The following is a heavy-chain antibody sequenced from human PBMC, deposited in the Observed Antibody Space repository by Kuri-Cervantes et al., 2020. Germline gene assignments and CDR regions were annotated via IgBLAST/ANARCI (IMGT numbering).Heavy chain of an antibody. CDR1: GGSISSYY. J-gene: IGHJ4*02. CDR3: ARDSSSRGSFDY. D-gene: IGHD6-13*01. Sequence: ESLKISCTVSGGSISSYYWSWIRQPPGKGLEWIGYIYYSGSTNYNPSLKSRVTISIDNFKNQFSLKLSSVTAADTAVYYCARDSSSRGSFDYWGQGTLVTVSS. V-gene: IGHV4-59*12. CDR2: IYYSGST.